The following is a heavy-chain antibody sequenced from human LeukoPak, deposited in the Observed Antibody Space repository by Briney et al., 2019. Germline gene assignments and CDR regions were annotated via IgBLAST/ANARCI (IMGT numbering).Heavy chain of an antibody. D-gene: IGHD3-16*01. J-gene: IGHJ4*02. CDR1: GGSISSYY. Sequence: SETLSLTCTVSGGSISSYYWSWIRQPPGKGLEWIGYIYYSGGTNYNPSLKSRVTISVDTSKNQFSLELSSVTAADTAVYYCARRGSITTARFDYWGQGTLVTVSS. CDR3: ARRGSITTARFDY. V-gene: IGHV4-59*01. CDR2: IYYSGGT.